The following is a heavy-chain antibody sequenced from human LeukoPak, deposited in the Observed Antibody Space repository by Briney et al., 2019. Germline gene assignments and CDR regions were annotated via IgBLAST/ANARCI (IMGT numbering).Heavy chain of an antibody. CDR1: GGSINTPNYY. V-gene: IGHV4-39*07. Sequence: PSETLSLTCTVSGGSINTPNYYWGWIRQTPGKGLEWIGNIFYSGSTYYNPSLKSRVTISVDTSKNQFSLKLSSVTAADTAVYYCARDHRYSSGWINWFDPGGQGTLVTVSS. CDR3: ARDHRYSSGWINWFDP. CDR2: IFYSGST. J-gene: IGHJ5*02. D-gene: IGHD6-19*01.